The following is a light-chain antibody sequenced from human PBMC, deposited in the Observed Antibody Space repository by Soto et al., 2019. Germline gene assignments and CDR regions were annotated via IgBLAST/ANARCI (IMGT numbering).Light chain of an antibody. CDR3: SSYAGSNNFGV. CDR2: EVS. Sequence: QSVLTKPPSANGAPGQSVTISCTGTSSDVGGYNYVSWYQQHPGKAPKLMIYEVSKRPSGVPDRFSGSKSGNTASLTVSGLQAEDEADYYCSSYAGSNNFGVFGTGTKVTVL. CDR1: SSDVGGYNY. V-gene: IGLV2-8*01. J-gene: IGLJ1*01.